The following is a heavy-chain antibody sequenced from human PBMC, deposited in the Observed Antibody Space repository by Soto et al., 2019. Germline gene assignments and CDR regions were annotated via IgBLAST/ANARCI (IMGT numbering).Heavy chain of an antibody. CDR1: VGSISSSSYY. D-gene: IGHD2-15*01. CDR3: ASQAASFRLGYHWFEP. J-gene: IGHJ5*02. Sequence: SETLSLACTVSVGSISSSSYYWGWIRQPPGKGLEWIGSIYYSGSTYYNPSLKSRVTIPVDTSKNQFSLKLSSVTAADTAVYYCASQAASFRLGYHWFEPWGQGTMVTVSS. V-gene: IGHV4-39*01. CDR2: IYYSGST.